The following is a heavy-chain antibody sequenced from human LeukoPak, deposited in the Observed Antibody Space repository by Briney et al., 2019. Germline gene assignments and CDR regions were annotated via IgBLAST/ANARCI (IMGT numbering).Heavy chain of an antibody. Sequence: ASVKVSSKASGDTFTSYGISWVRQAPGQGLEWMGWISAYNGNTNYAQKLQGRVTMTTDTSTSTAYMELRSLRSDDTAVYYCARAVVVASPTGWFDPWGQGTLVTVSS. CDR3: ARAVVVASPTGWFDP. CDR2: ISAYNGNT. J-gene: IGHJ5*02. V-gene: IGHV1-18*01. CDR1: GDTFTSYG. D-gene: IGHD2-15*01.